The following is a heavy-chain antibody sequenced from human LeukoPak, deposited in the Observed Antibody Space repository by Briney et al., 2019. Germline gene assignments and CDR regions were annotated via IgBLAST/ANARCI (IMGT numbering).Heavy chain of an antibody. CDR1: GFTLSSYA. Sequence: GGSLRLSCAASGFTLSSYAMHRVRQAPGKGLEYVSAISSNGGSTYYANSVKGRFTISRDNSKNTLYLQMGSLRAEDMAVYYCARGSYYYDSSGYYGVFDYWGQGTLVTVSS. CDR2: ISSNGGST. D-gene: IGHD3-22*01. J-gene: IGHJ4*02. V-gene: IGHV3-64*01. CDR3: ARGSYYYDSSGYYGVFDY.